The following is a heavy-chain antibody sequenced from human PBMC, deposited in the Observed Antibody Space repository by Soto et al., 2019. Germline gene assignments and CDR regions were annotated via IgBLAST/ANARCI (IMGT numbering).Heavy chain of an antibody. J-gene: IGHJ6*02. CDR3: ARRGSSSVYYYYRMDL. Sequence: VESLKISCKGSGYSFTSYWIGWVRQMPGKGLEWMWIIYPGDSDTLYSPSFQGQVTISADKSITTAYVQWSSLEAADTRMYYCARRGSSSVYYYYRMDLWGQGTTVTVS. D-gene: IGHD6-6*01. V-gene: IGHV5-51*01. CDR1: GYSFTSYW. CDR2: IYPGDSDT.